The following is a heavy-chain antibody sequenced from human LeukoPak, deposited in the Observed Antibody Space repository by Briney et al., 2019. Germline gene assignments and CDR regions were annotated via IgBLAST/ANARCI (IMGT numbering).Heavy chain of an antibody. CDR3: ASIWFGESSYYFDY. V-gene: IGHV4-59*08. CDR2: IYYSGST. CDR1: GGSFSGYY. D-gene: IGHD3-10*01. J-gene: IGHJ4*02. Sequence: SETLSLTFAVYGGSFSGYYWSWIRQPPGKGLEWIGYIYYSGSTNYNPSLKSRVTISVDTSKNQFSLKLTSVTAADTAVYYCASIWFGESSYYFDYWGQGTLVTVSS.